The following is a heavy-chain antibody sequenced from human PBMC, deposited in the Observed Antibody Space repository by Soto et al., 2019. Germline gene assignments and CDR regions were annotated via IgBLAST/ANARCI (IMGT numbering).Heavy chain of an antibody. V-gene: IGHV1-46*01. CDR3: AREDYDDSSGYYFDY. CDR1: GYTFTSYY. J-gene: IGHJ4*02. CDR2: INPSGGST. Sequence: ASVKVSCKASGYTFTSYYMHWVRQAPGQGLEWMGIINPSGGSTSYAQKFQGRVTMTRDTSTSTVYMELSSLRSEDTAVYYCAREDYDDSSGYYFDYWGQGTLVTVSS. D-gene: IGHD3-22*01.